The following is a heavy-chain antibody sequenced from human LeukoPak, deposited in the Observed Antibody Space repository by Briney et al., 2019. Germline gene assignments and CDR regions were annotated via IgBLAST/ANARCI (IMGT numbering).Heavy chain of an antibody. CDR2: IFGGGGT. Sequence: GGSLRLSCAAFGFTVSSNYMSWVRQAPGKGLEWVSVIFGGGGTYYGDSVRGRFTISRDNSKNTLYLQMNSLRAEDTAVYYCAKDLQYQLPPDYWGQGTLVTVSS. D-gene: IGHD2-2*01. CDR1: GFTVSSNY. CDR3: AKDLQYQLPPDY. V-gene: IGHV3-53*01. J-gene: IGHJ4*02.